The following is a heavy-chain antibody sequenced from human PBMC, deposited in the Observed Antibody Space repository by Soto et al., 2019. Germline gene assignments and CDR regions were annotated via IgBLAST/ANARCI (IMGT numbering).Heavy chain of an antibody. CDR1: GVTFNRQD. D-gene: IGHD5-12*01. Sequence: SVKVSCKASGVTFNRQDMRWVRQAPGQGLEWMGGIIPMFGTPHYAEKFQDRVTITADESTGTAYLELSSLTSEDTAVYYCATGEGRDGYSFDYWGPGTMVTVYS. V-gene: IGHV1-69*13. CDR3: ATGEGRDGYSFDY. J-gene: IGHJ4*02. CDR2: IIPMFGTP.